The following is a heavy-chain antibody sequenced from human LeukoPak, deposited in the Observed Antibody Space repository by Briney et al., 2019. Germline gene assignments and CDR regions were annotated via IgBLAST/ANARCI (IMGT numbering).Heavy chain of an antibody. V-gene: IGHV3-23*01. D-gene: IGHD2-2*02. CDR2: ISGSGTST. CDR3: AKGCSPSCYSWFHP. CDR1: GFTFNNYA. Sequence: GRSLRLSCVASGFTFNNYAMTWVRQAPGKGLEWVSAISGSGTSTYYADSVKGRFTISRDNSRNTLYLQMNNLRAEDTAVYYCAKGCSPSCYSWFHPWGQGTLVTVSS. J-gene: IGHJ5*02.